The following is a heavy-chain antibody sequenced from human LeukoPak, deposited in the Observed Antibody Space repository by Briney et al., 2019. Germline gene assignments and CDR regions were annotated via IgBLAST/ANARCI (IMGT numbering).Heavy chain of an antibody. Sequence: ASVKVSCKASGYTFTSYDINWVRQATGQGLEWMGWMNPNSGNTGYAQKFQGRVTMTRNTSISTAYMELSSLRSEDTAVYYCARVDTAMVNPDYYGMEVWAKGPRSPSP. CDR2: MNPNSGNT. CDR3: ARVDTAMVNPDYYGMEV. J-gene: IGHJ6*02. D-gene: IGHD5-18*01. CDR1: GYTFTSYD. V-gene: IGHV1-8*01.